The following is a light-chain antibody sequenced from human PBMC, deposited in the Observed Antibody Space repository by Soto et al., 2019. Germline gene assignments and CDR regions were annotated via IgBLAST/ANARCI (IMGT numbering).Light chain of an antibody. Sequence: EIVMTQSPATLSVSPGERATLSCRASQSVSSNLAWYQQKPGQAPRLLIYGASTRATGIPARFSGSGSGTEFTLTISSLQSADFAVYYCQQYNNWPPKITFGGGTKVEIK. J-gene: IGKJ4*01. CDR2: GAS. CDR1: QSVSSN. V-gene: IGKV3-15*01. CDR3: QQYNNWPPKIT.